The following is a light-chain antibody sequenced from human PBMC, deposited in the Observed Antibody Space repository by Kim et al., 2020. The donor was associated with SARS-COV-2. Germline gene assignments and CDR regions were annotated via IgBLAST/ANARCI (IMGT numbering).Light chain of an antibody. V-gene: IGKV1-5*01. CDR1: QSISSL. CDR3: QQFNIYSRT. CDR2: DAS. Sequence: YACVGDRVTRTGRASQSISSLLAWYQQKPGKAPEPLIYDASTLQSGVPSRFSGSGSGTEFTLTIGSLQPEDFATYYCQQFNIYSRTFGQGTKVEIK. J-gene: IGKJ2*01.